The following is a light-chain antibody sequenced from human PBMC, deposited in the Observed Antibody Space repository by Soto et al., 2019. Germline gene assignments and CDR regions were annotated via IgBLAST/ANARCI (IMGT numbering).Light chain of an antibody. CDR3: QQTYSRVLS. J-gene: IGKJ4*01. Sequence: EIVMTQSPATLSVSPGEGATVSCRASQSVSSNLAWYQQKPGQAPRLLIYGASTRATGIPARFSGSGSGTEFTLTISSLQSEDVATYYCQQTYSRVLSFGGGTKVEIK. CDR2: GAS. V-gene: IGKV3-15*01. CDR1: QSVSSN.